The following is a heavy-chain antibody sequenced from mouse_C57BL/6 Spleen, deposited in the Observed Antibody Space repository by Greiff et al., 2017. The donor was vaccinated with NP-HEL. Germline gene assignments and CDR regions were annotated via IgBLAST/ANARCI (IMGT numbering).Heavy chain of an antibody. CDR2: IYPGSGNT. CDR3: PRSPFY. Sequence: QVQLQQSGAELVRPGASVKLSCKASGYTFTDYYINWVKQRPGQGLEWIARIYPGSGNTYYNEKFKGKATLTAEKSSSTAYMQLSSLTSEDSAVYFCPRSPFYWGQGTLVTVSA. V-gene: IGHV1-76*01. CDR1: GYTFTDYY. J-gene: IGHJ3*01.